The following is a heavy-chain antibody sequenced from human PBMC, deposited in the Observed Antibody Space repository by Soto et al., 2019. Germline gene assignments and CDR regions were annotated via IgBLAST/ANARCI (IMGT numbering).Heavy chain of an antibody. Sequence: GGSLRLSCAASAFTLSEYYIDWVRQAPGKGLEWVGRIRDKANSYTTEYAASVNGRFTISREDSKNSVYLQLNSLRTEDTAVYYCAVDVVGTGSYWGHGTLVTVSS. J-gene: IGHJ4*01. V-gene: IGHV3-72*01. CDR2: IRDKANSYTT. D-gene: IGHD5-12*01. CDR3: AVDVVGTGSY. CDR1: AFTLSEYY.